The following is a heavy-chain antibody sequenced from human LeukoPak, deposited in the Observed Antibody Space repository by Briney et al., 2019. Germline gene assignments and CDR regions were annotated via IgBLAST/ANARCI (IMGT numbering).Heavy chain of an antibody. CDR1: GFTFSDYD. CDR3: ARDSVSRDSSGYTDY. V-gene: IGHV3-11*01. CDR2: ISSSGSTI. Sequence: GGSLRLSCAASGFTFSDYDMSWIRQAPGKGLEWVSYISSSGSTIYYADSVKGRFTISRDNAKNSLYLQMNSLRAEDTAVYYCARDSVSRDSSGYTDYWGQGTLVTVSS. D-gene: IGHD3-22*01. J-gene: IGHJ4*02.